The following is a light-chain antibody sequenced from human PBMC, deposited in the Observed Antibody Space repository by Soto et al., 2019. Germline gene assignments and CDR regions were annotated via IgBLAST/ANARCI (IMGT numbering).Light chain of an antibody. CDR3: QQYNDWPLT. J-gene: IGKJ4*01. V-gene: IGKV3D-15*01. Sequence: DIVLTQSPGTLSLSPGEGATLPCRASQSVSSNYLAWYQQKPGQAPRLLIYDASYRATGIPARFSGSGSGTEFTLTISSLQSEDSAVYYCQQYNDWPLTFGGGTKVDIK. CDR2: DAS. CDR1: QSVSSN.